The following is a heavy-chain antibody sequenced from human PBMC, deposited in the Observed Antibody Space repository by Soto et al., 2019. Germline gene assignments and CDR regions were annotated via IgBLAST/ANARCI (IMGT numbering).Heavy chain of an antibody. V-gene: IGHV3-23*01. CDR3: AKMTPQLGDPAPGASADDYYYYGMDV. CDR2: ISGSGGST. Sequence: HPGGSLRLSCAASGFTFSSYAMSWVRQAPGKGLEWVSAISGSGGSTYYADSVKGRFTISRDNSKNTLYLQMNSLRAEDTAVYYCAKMTPQLGDPAPGASADDYYYYGMDVWGQGTTVTVSS. J-gene: IGHJ6*02. D-gene: IGHD3-10*01. CDR1: GFTFSSYA.